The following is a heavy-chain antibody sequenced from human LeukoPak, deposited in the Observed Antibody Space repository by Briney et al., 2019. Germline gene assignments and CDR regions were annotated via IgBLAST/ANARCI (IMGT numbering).Heavy chain of an antibody. V-gene: IGHV3-53*01. CDR2: IYSDGRT. D-gene: IGHD3-10*01. CDR1: GFTVSTNY. Sequence: PGGSLRLSCAASGFTVSTNYMSWVRQAPGKGLEWVSVIYSDGRTYYADSVKGRFTISRDNSKNTLYLQMNSLRAEDTAVYYCARDSGRFDVFDIWRQGTMVTVSS. CDR3: ARDSGRFDVFDI. J-gene: IGHJ3*02.